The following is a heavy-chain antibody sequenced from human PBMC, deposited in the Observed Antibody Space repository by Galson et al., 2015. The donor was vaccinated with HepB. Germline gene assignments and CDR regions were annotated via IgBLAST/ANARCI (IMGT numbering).Heavy chain of an antibody. CDR3: ARDVEYYGSGSQYFDY. Sequence: SVKVSCKASGYTFTGYYMHWVRQAPGQGLEWMGWINPNSGGTNYAQKFQGWVTMTRDTSISTAYMELSRLRSDDTAVYYCARDVEYYGSGSQYFDYWGQGTLVTVSS. V-gene: IGHV1-2*04. CDR2: INPNSGGT. J-gene: IGHJ4*02. CDR1: GYTFTGYY. D-gene: IGHD3-10*01.